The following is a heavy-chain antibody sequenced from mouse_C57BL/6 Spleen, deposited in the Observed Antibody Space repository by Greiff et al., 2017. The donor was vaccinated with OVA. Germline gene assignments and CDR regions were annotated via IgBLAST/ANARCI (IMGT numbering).Heavy chain of an antibody. Sequence: LQESGAELVKPGASVKMSCKASGYTFTTYPIEWMKQNHGKSLEWIGNFHPYNDDTKYNEKFKGKATLTVEKSSSTVYLELSRLTSDDSAVYYCERVYYDYDGGYAMDYWGQGTSVTVSS. CDR2: FHPYNDDT. J-gene: IGHJ4*01. CDR3: ERVYYDYDGGYAMDY. V-gene: IGHV1-47*01. D-gene: IGHD2-4*01. CDR1: GYTFTTYP.